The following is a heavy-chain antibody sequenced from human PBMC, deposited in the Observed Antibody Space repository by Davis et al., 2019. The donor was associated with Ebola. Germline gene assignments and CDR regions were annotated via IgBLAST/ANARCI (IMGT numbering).Heavy chain of an antibody. J-gene: IGHJ6*02. Sequence: GSLRLSCTVSGGSISSYYWSWIRQPPGKGLEWIGYIYYSGSTNYNPSLKSRVTISVDTSKNQFSLKLSSVTAADTAVYYCARVLRSYDFWSGYYGGYGMDVWGQGTTVTVSS. CDR2: IYYSGST. V-gene: IGHV4-59*01. D-gene: IGHD3-3*01. CDR3: ARVLRSYDFWSGYYGGYGMDV. CDR1: GGSISSYY.